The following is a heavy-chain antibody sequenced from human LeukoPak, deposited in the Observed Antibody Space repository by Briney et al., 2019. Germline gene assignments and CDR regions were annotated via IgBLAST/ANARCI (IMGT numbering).Heavy chain of an antibody. J-gene: IGHJ4*02. V-gene: IGHV3-7*01. Sequence: GGSLRLSCAASGFTFSSYWMSWVRQAPGKGLEWVANIKQDGSEKYYVDSVKGRFTISRDNAKNSLYLQMNSLRAEDTAVYYCARLSWGSGSLPPYDWGQGTLVTVSS. CDR2: IKQDGSEK. CDR1: GFTFSSYW. D-gene: IGHD3-10*01. CDR3: ARLSWGSGSLPPYD.